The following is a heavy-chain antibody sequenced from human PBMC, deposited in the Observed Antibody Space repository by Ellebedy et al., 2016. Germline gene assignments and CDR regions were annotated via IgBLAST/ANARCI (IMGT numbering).Heavy chain of an antibody. Sequence: GESLKISXAASGFTFSSYSMNWVRQAPGKGLEWVSSISSSSSYIYYADSVKGRFTISRDNAKNSLYLQMNSLRAEDTAVYYCARAKWGRGAPADYWGQGTLVTVSS. CDR1: GFTFSSYS. CDR2: ISSSSSYI. J-gene: IGHJ4*02. CDR3: ARAKWGRGAPADY. D-gene: IGHD7-27*01. V-gene: IGHV3-21*01.